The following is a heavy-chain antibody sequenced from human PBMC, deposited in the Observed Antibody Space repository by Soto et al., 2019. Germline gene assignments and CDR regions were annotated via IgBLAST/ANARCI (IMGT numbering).Heavy chain of an antibody. J-gene: IGHJ4*02. CDR1: GYTFTSFA. CDR2: ISPYNGKA. V-gene: IGHV1-69*13. Sequence: SVKVSCKASGYTFTSFAISWVRQAPGQGLEWLGWISPYNGKADYAQKFQGRVTITADESTSTAYMELSSLRSEDTAVYYCARDTTGKFDYWGQGTLVTVSS. D-gene: IGHD3-10*01. CDR3: ARDTTGKFDY.